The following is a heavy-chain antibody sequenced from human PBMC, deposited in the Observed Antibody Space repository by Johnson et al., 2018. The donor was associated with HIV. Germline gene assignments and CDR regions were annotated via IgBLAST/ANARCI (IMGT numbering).Heavy chain of an antibody. Sequence: VQLVESGGGVVQPGRSLRLSCAASGFTFSSYAMHWVRQAPGKGLEWVAVISYDGSNKYYADSVKGRFTISRDNSKNMLFLQMNSLRAEDTAMFYCAKYNWNHDAFDIWGQGTKVTVSS. CDR1: GFTFSSYA. J-gene: IGHJ3*02. CDR2: ISYDGSNK. V-gene: IGHV3-30-3*02. D-gene: IGHD1-20*01. CDR3: AKYNWNHDAFDI.